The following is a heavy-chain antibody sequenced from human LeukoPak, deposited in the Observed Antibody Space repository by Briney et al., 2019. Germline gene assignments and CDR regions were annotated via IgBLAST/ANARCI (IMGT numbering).Heavy chain of an antibody. Sequence: PGGSLRLSCAASGFTVSSNYMSWVRQAPGKGLEWVSVIYSGGSTYYADSVKGRFTISRDNSKNTLYLQMNSLGAEDTAVYYCAKNRGNYYYFDYWGQGTLVTVSS. J-gene: IGHJ4*02. CDR1: GFTVSSNY. CDR3: AKNRGNYYYFDY. CDR2: IYSGGST. V-gene: IGHV3-66*01. D-gene: IGHD4-11*01.